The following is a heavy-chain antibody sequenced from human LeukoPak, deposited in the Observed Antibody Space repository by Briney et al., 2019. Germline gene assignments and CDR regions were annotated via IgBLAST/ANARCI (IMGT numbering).Heavy chain of an antibody. CDR2: IIPIFGTA. J-gene: IGHJ5*02. Sequence: GASVKVSCKASGYTFSSYAISWVRQAPGQGLEWMGGIIPIFGTANYAQKFQGRVTITADESTSTAYMELSSLRSEDTAVYYCARSSRDYSPLGDWFDPWGQGTLVTVSS. CDR1: GYTFSSYA. D-gene: IGHD4-11*01. V-gene: IGHV1-69*13. CDR3: ARSSRDYSPLGDWFDP.